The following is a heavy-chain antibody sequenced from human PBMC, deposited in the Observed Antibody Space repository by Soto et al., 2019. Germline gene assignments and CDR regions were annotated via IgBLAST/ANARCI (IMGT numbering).Heavy chain of an antibody. CDR3: ARHGSEGISDFWSGTVDY. CDR1: GGSISSYY. CDR2: IYYSGST. Sequence: SETLSLTCTVSGGSISSYYWSWIRQPPGKGLEWIGYIYYSGSTNYNPSLKSRVTISVDTSKNQFSLKLSSVTAADTAVYYCARHGSEGISDFWSGTVDYWGQGTLVTVSS. D-gene: IGHD3-3*01. V-gene: IGHV4-59*08. J-gene: IGHJ4*02.